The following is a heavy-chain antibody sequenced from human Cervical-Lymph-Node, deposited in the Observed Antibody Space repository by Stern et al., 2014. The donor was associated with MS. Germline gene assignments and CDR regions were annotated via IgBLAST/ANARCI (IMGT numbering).Heavy chain of an antibody. CDR2: ISGTGGST. J-gene: IGHJ4*02. CDR1: GFTFTSYA. D-gene: IGHD3-22*01. Sequence: EMQLLESGGGLVQPGGSLRLSCAASGFTFTSYAMNWVRQAPGKGLEWVSAISGTGGSTYYADSVKGRFTISRDNSKNTLYLQMNSLRAEDTAVYYCAKDRLAMIVLVASYWGQGTLVTVSS. V-gene: IGHV3-23*01. CDR3: AKDRLAMIVLVASY.